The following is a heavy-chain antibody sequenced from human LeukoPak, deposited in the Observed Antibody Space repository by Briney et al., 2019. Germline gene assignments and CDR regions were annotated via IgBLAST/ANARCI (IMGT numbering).Heavy chain of an antibody. J-gene: IGHJ4*02. CDR3: AREYCDSTTCYKTIDY. Sequence: GGSLRLSCAASGFTFSIYAMHWVRQAPGKGLEYVSAITSNGGSAYYANSVKGRFTISRDNSKNTLYLQMGSLRAEDMAVYYCAREYCDSTTCYKTIDYWGQGALVTVSS. CDR2: ITSNGGSA. D-gene: IGHD2-2*02. V-gene: IGHV3-64*01. CDR1: GFTFSIYA.